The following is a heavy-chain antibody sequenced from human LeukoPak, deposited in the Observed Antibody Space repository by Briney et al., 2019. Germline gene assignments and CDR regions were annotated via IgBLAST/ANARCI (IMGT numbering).Heavy chain of an antibody. D-gene: IGHD3-22*01. CDR3: VSNYYDSSGYYFFDY. CDR1: GGTFSSYA. V-gene: IGHV1-69*04. J-gene: IGHJ4*02. CDR2: VIPILGIA. Sequence: GASVKVSCKASGGTFSSYAISWVRQAPGQGLEWMGRVIPILGIANYAQKFQGRVTITADKSTSTAYMELSSLRSEDTAVYYCVSNYYDSSGYYFFDYWGQGTLVTVSS.